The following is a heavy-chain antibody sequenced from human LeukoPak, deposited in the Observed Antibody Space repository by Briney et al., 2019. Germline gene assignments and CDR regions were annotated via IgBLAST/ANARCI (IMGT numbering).Heavy chain of an antibody. J-gene: IGHJ4*02. Sequence: SETLSLTCTVSGGSISSYYWSWIRQPPGKGLEWIGYIYYSGSTNYNPSLKSRVTISVDTSKNQFSLKLSSVPAADTAVYYCAREEVVRSEGYYFDYWGQGTLVTVSS. CDR1: GGSISSYY. V-gene: IGHV4-59*01. D-gene: IGHD2-15*01. CDR3: AREEVVRSEGYYFDY. CDR2: IYYSGST.